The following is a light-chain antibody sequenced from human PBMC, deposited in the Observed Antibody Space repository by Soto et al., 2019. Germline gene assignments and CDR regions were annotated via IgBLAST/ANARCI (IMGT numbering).Light chain of an antibody. CDR2: DAS. V-gene: IGKV3-11*01. CDR1: QSVTGY. Sequence: SLAGEECSTRWSRASQSVTGYIAWYQQKPGQAPRLLIYDASRRSTGIPARFSGSGSGTDFTLSIGWLEPVNRSVYYCQHRPSWRWRFGGGTK. CDR3: QHRPSWRWR. J-gene: IGKJ4*02.